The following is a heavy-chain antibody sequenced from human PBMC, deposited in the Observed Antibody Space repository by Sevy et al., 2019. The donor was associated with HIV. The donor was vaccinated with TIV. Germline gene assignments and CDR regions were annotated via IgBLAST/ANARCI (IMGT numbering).Heavy chain of an antibody. D-gene: IGHD3-16*02. CDR1: GYSFTSYW. J-gene: IGHJ4*02. Sequence: GESLKISCKGSGYSFTSYWIGWVRQMPGKGLEWMGIIYPGDSDTRDSPSFQGQVTISADKSISTAYLQWSSLKASDIAMYYCAGLTRPHRLYDYVWGSYRSGASQSGQLDYWGQGTLVTVSS. CDR2: IYPGDSDT. V-gene: IGHV5-51*01. CDR3: AGLTRPHRLYDYVWGSYRSGASQSGQLDY.